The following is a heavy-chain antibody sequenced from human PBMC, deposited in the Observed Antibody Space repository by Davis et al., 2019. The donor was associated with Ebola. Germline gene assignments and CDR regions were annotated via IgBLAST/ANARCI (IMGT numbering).Heavy chain of an antibody. D-gene: IGHD4-23*01. Sequence: SETLSLTCAVSGGSISRDYLAWLRQPPGKGLECIGYIFYNIHTNYNPSLKTRVTISIDASKNQLSLRLSSVTAADTAVYYCARVTRIVESGNSLNWFDPWGRGTLVTISS. CDR2: IFYNIHT. V-gene: IGHV4-59*01. CDR1: GGSISRDY. CDR3: ARVTRIVESGNSLNWFDP. J-gene: IGHJ5*02.